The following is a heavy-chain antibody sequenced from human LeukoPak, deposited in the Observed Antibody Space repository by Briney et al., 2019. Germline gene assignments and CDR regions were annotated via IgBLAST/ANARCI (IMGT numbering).Heavy chain of an antibody. CDR3: ARFGILSSYPDY. Sequence: ASVKVSCKASGYTFTGYYMHWVRRAPGQGLEWMGWISAYNGDTNYAQKLQGRVTMTTDTSTSTAYMELRSLRSDDTAVYYCARFGILSSYPDYWGQGTLVTVSS. D-gene: IGHD3-9*01. V-gene: IGHV1-18*04. J-gene: IGHJ4*02. CDR1: GYTFTGYY. CDR2: ISAYNGDT.